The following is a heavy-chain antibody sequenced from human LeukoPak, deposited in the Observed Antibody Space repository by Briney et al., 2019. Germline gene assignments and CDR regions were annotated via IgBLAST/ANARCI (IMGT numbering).Heavy chain of an antibody. Sequence: SETLSLTCTVSGGSISRSSYYWGWIRQPPGKGLEWIGSIFYSGGTYYKSSLKSRLTISLDTSKNQFSLQLSSVTAADTAVYYCARLEYYDFWSGHSNWFDPWGQGILVTVSS. J-gene: IGHJ5*02. CDR2: IFYSGGT. V-gene: IGHV4-39*01. CDR3: ARLEYYDFWSGHSNWFDP. CDR1: GGSISRSSYY. D-gene: IGHD3-3*01.